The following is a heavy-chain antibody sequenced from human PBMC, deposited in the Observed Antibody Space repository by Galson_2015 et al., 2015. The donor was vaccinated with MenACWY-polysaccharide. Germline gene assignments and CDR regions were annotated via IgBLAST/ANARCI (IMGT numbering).Heavy chain of an antibody. CDR1: GFSLGAWH. Sequence: SLRLSCAASGFSLGAWHMSWIRQAPGKGLEWVSYISKTGDSIYYADSARGRFTIFRDNARNSLFLQMNSLDAEDTAIYYCARGHYGLDVWGQGTTVTVSS. CDR2: ISKTGDSI. V-gene: IGHV3-11*01. CDR3: ARGHYGLDV. J-gene: IGHJ6*02.